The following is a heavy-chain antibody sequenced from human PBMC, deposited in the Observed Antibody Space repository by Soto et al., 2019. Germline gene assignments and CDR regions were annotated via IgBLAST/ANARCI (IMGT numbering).Heavy chain of an antibody. CDR1: GYSFTNYW. D-gene: IGHD6-19*01. V-gene: IGHV5-51*01. J-gene: IGHJ3*02. CDR2: IYPGDSDT. CDR3: ARWVAGTGAGAHNAFDI. Sequence: GESLKISCRGSGYSFTNYWIGWVRQMPGKSLDWMGIIYPGDSDTRYSPSFQGQVTISADKSISTAYLQWSSLKASDTAMYYCARWVAGTGAGAHNAFDIWGQGTMVTVSS.